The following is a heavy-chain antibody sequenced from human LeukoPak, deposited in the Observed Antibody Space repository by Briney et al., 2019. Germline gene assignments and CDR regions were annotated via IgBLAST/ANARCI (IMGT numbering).Heavy chain of an antibody. D-gene: IGHD2/OR15-2a*01. V-gene: IGHV3-9*01. Sequence: GGSLRLSCAASGFTFDGYAMHWVRQAPGKGMEWVSGISWHSENEGYADSVKGRFTISRDNAKNSMYLQMKRLRPEDTALYYSAKDICSPVEDCNSLPPTFDYYFDYWGQGTLVTVSS. CDR3: AKDICSPVEDCNSLPPTFDYYFDY. CDR1: GFTFDGYA. J-gene: IGHJ4*02. CDR2: ISWHSENE.